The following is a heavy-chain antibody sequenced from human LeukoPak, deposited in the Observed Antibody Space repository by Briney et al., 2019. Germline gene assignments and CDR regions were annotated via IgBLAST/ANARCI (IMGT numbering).Heavy chain of an antibody. CDR2: ISSSSSYI. V-gene: IGHV3-21*01. CDR1: GFTFSSYS. CDR3: ARLSRAAAGR. Sequence: PGGSLRLSCAASGFTFSSYSMNWVRQAPGKGLEWVSSISSSSSYIYYADLVKGRFTISRDNAKNSLYLQMNSLRAADTAVYYCARLSRAAAGRWGQGTLVTVSS. J-gene: IGHJ4*02. D-gene: IGHD6-13*01.